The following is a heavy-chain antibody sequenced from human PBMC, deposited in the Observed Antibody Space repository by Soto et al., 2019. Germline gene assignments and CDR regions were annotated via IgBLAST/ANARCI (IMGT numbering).Heavy chain of an antibody. V-gene: IGHV4-4*09. Sequence: TSETLSLTCTVSGDSVRNQYWSWIRRPPGRGLEWIGYIYRSGSTKYNPSLKSRLTISVDTSKNQFSLKLSSVTAADTAVYYCARTLDYGHMDVWGKETTVTISS. D-gene: IGHD3-16*01. CDR3: ARTLDYGHMDV. J-gene: IGHJ6*03. CDR2: IYRSGST. CDR1: GDSVRNQY.